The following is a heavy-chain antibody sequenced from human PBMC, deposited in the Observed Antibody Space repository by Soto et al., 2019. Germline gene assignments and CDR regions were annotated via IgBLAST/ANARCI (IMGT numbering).Heavy chain of an antibody. V-gene: IGHV3-23*01. CDR3: AKENGILGANWGIFQS. D-gene: IGHD7-27*01. CDR1: GFTFSSYA. Sequence: GGSLRLSCAASGFTFSSYAMKWVRQAPGKGLEWVSAISGSGGSTYYADSVKGRFIISRDNSKNTLYLQMNSLRAEDTAVYYCAKENGILGANWGIFQSWGQGTLVTVSS. CDR2: ISGSGGST. J-gene: IGHJ5*02.